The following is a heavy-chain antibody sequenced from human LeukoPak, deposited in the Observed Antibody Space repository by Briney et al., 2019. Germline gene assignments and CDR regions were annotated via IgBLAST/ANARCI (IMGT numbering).Heavy chain of an antibody. J-gene: IGHJ4*02. V-gene: IGHV3-23*01. Sequence: PSETLSLTCTVSGDSISRSLYYWGWVRQAPGKGLEWVSVITGSGGNTYYADSVKGRFTISRDKSKNTLYLQMTFLNVEDTAVYYCARESGSYLQWGQGTLVTVSS. CDR3: ARESGSYLQ. D-gene: IGHD1-26*01. CDR1: GDSISRSLYY. CDR2: ITGSGGNT.